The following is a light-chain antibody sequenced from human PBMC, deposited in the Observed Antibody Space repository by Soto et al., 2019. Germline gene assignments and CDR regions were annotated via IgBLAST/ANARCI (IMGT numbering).Light chain of an antibody. V-gene: IGKV1-9*01. J-gene: IGKJ5*01. Sequence: DIQLTQSPSFLSASVGDRVTITCRASQGISSYLAWYQQKPGKAPKLLIYAASTLQSGVPSRFIGSGSGTEFTLTISSLQPEDFETYYCQQLNSYQITFGQGTRLEIK. CDR1: QGISSY. CDR3: QQLNSYQIT. CDR2: AAS.